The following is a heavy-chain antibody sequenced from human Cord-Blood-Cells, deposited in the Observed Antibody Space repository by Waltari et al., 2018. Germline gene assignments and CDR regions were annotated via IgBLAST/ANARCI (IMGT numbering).Heavy chain of an antibody. V-gene: IGHV3-23*01. J-gene: IGHJ3*02. CDR3: AKMGDYDFWSGYYTFDI. Sequence: EVQLLESGGGLVQPGGSLRLSCAASGFTFSSYAMSWVRQAPGKGLEWVSAISGSGGSTYYAGSVKGRFTISRDNSKNTLYLQMNSLRAEDTAVYYCAKMGDYDFWSGYYTFDIWGQGTMVTVSS. D-gene: IGHD3-3*01. CDR1: GFTFSSYA. CDR2: ISGSGGST.